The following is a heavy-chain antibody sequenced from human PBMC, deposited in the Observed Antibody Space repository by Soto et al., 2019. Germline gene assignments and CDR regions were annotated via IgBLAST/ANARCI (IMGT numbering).Heavy chain of an antibody. CDR3: ARLPYGGNFAFNWFDP. J-gene: IGHJ5*02. D-gene: IGHD4-17*01. Sequence: GESLKISCKGSGYSFTSYWIGWVRQMPGKGLEWMGIIYPGDSDTRYSPSFQGQVTISADKSISTAYLQWSSLKASDTAMYYCARLPYGGNFAFNWFDPWGQGTLVTVS. CDR2: IYPGDSDT. V-gene: IGHV5-51*01. CDR1: GYSFTSYW.